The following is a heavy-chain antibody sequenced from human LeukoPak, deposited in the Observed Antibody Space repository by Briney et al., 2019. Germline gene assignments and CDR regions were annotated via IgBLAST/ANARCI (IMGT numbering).Heavy chain of an antibody. D-gene: IGHD5-18*01. CDR2: INPSGGST. V-gene: IGHV1-46*01. CDR3: ARASTTVYSYGCIDY. CDR1: GYTFTSYY. J-gene: IGHJ4*02. Sequence: ASVKVSCKASGYTFTSYYMHWVRQAPGQGLEWMGIINPSGGSTSYAQKFQGRVTMTRDTSTSTVYMELSSLRSEDTAVYYCARASTTVYSYGCIDYWGQGTLVTVSS.